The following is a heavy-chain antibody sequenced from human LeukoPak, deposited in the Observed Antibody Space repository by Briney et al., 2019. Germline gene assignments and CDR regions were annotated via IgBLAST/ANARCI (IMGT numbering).Heavy chain of an antibody. Sequence: GGSLRLSCAASGFTFSNYWMNWVRQAPGKGLEWVANINRDGSEEYYVNSVKGRFIISRDNAKNSLYLQMNSLRAEDTAVYYCAADTGSYRGLEYWGQGTLVTVSS. CDR1: GFTFSNYW. J-gene: IGHJ4*02. CDR2: INRDGSEE. CDR3: AADTGSYRGLEY. V-gene: IGHV3-7*05. D-gene: IGHD3-16*02.